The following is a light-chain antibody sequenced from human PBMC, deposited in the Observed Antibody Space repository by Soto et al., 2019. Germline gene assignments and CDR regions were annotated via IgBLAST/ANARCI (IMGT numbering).Light chain of an antibody. CDR1: KGISSY. CDR2: AAS. CDR3: QQLTSYPWT. J-gene: IGKJ1*01. Sequence: DIQLTQSPSFLSASVGDRVTITCRASKGISSYLAWYQQKPGKAPKLLIYAASTLRSGVPSRFSGSGSGTEFTLTISSLQPEDFATYSFQQLTSYPWTFVQGTKVEIK. V-gene: IGKV1-9*01.